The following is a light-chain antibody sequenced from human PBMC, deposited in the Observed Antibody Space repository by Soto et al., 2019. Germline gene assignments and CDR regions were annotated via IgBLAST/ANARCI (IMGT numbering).Light chain of an antibody. CDR2: AAS. J-gene: IGKJ1*01. Sequence: DIQMTQSPSAMSASVGDRVTITCRASQDISNYLAWFQQKPGKVHKRLIYAASSLQSGVPSRFSGSGSGTEFILTISSLQPEDFATYYCLQHNSYPWTFGQGTKVEIK. CDR1: QDISNY. CDR3: LQHNSYPWT. V-gene: IGKV1-17*03.